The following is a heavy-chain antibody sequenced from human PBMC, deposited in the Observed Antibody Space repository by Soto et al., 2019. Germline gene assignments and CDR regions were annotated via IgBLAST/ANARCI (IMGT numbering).Heavy chain of an antibody. J-gene: IGHJ2*01. CDR2: TSGSGRRT. CDR3: ARGRGDYENWNFDL. D-gene: IGHD4-17*01. CDR1: GFTFSTYG. V-gene: IGHV3-64*02. Sequence: EVQLVESGDAVVQPGGSLRVSCEGSGFTFSTYGMHWVRQAPGKGLEFVSSTSGSGRRTSYADSVKGRFIISRDNSKNTLYLQMGSLRIEDTGVYYCARGRGDYENWNFDLWGRGSLVTVSS.